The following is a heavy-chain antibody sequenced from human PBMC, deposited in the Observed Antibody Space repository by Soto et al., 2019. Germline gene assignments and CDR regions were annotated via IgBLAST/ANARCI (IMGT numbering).Heavy chain of an antibody. D-gene: IGHD3-22*01. J-gene: IGHJ4*02. V-gene: IGHV5-51*01. CDR1: GYKFINYW. CDR2: IYPGDFDI. CDR3: ARSYGGEYYDSRSYYYAY. Sequence: LKISCKGSGYKFINYWIGWVRQVPGKGLEWMGIIYPGDFDIKYSPSFRGRVTISADKSITTAYLQWSSLEASDTAIYYCARSYGGEYYDSRSYYYAYWGQGTLVTVSS.